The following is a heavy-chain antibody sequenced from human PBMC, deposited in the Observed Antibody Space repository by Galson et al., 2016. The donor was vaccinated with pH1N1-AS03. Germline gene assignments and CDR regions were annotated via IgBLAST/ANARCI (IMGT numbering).Heavy chain of an antibody. Sequence: SLRLSCAGSGFIFSDYEMNWIRQAPGKGPEWISYISHSDEGKFYADSVKGRFSISRDSDQNSLSLEMMSLRAEDTAVYYCTRDLLGWGRNYDSWGQGTLVTVSS. D-gene: IGHD3-16*01. J-gene: IGHJ5*01. CDR2: ISHSDEGK. V-gene: IGHV3-48*03. CDR3: TRDLLGWGRNYDS. CDR1: GFIFSDYE.